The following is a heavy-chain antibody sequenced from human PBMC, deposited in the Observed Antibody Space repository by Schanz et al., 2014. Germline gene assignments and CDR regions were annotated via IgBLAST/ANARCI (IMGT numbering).Heavy chain of an antibody. V-gene: IGHV1-2*02. CDR2: LNPDSGET. D-gene: IGHD3-10*01. CDR1: GYSFSDYF. J-gene: IGHJ4*02. CDR3: ARGGVLVLPPGTVKKGNDS. Sequence: QVQLVQSGAEVKKPGASVKVSCKTSGYSFSDYFIHWVRQAPGQGLEWMGWLNPDSGETLYAQRFKGRVTLTRDTSIRTAYMDLRSLLSDDAAVYFCARGGVLVLPPGTVKKGNDSWGQGTLVTVSS.